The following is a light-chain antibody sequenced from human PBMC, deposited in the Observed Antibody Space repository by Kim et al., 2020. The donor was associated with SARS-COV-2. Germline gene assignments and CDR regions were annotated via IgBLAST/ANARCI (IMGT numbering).Light chain of an antibody. J-gene: IGKJ1*01. CDR2: AAT. CDR3: QQDHNYPRT. V-gene: IGKV1-6*01. Sequence: SASVGDRVTITCRASQDIRNDLVWYQQRPGKAPRLLIFAATALQSRVPSRFSGSGSGTEFILTIDSLQPEDFATYFCQQDHNYPRTFGQGTTVEIK. CDR1: QDIRND.